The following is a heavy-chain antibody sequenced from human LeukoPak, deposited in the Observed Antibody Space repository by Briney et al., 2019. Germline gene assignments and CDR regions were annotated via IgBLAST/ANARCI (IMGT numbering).Heavy chain of an antibody. Sequence: ASVKVSCKASGYTFSSYYVHWVRQAPGQGLEWMGIINPSGGSTSYAQNFQGRVTMTKDTSTSTVYMELSSLRSADTAVDYCARGGVPAANDYYYYMDVWGKGTTVTVSS. V-gene: IGHV1-46*01. CDR2: INPSGGST. CDR1: GYTFSSYY. J-gene: IGHJ6*03. CDR3: ARGGVPAANDYYYYMDV. D-gene: IGHD2-2*01.